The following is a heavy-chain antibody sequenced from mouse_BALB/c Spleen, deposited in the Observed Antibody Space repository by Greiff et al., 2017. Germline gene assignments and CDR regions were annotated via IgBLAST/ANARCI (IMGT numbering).Heavy chain of an antibody. CDR2: IYPGDGST. CDR1: GYTFTSYY. CDR3: ARQRGFAY. Sequence: VQLQQSGPELVKPGASVKMSCKASGYTFTSYYIHWVKQRPGQGLEWIGWIYPGDGSTKYNEKFKGKTTLTADKSSSTAYMLLSSLTSEDSAIYFCARQRGFAYWGQGTLVTVSA. J-gene: IGHJ3*01. V-gene: IGHV1S56*01.